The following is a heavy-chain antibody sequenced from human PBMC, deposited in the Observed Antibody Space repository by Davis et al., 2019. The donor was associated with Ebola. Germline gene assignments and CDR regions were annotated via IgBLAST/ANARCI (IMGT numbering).Heavy chain of an antibody. Sequence: PGGSLRLSCAASGFTFSSYSMNWVRQAPGKGLEWVSSISSSSSYIYYADSVKGRFTISRDNAKNSLYLQMNSLRAEDTAVYYCARGGWSTPLVDYWGQGTLVTVSS. D-gene: IGHD6-19*01. CDR1: GFTFSSYS. CDR2: ISSSSSYI. CDR3: ARGGWSTPLVDY. V-gene: IGHV3-21*01. J-gene: IGHJ4*02.